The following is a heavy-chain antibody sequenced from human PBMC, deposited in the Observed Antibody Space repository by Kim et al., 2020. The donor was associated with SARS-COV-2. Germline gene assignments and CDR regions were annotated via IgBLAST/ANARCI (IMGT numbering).Heavy chain of an antibody. V-gene: IGHV4-39*01. CDR2: IYYSGST. Sequence: SETLSLTCTVSGGSISSSSYYWGWIRQPPGNGLEWSGSIYYSGSTYYDPSLKSRVTISVDTSKNQFSLKLSSVTAADTAVYYCARSWGIAAAGSNWFDPWGQGTLVTVSS. CDR1: GGSISSSSYY. D-gene: IGHD6-13*01. CDR3: ARSWGIAAAGSNWFDP. J-gene: IGHJ5*02.